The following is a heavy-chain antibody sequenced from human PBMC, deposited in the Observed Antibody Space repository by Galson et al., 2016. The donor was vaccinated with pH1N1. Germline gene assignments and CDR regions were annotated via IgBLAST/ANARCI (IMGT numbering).Heavy chain of an antibody. CDR2: IRSKVYGGTT. CDR3: TRARYNLLTGYLIDY. V-gene: IGHV3-49*04. Sequence: SLRLSCAASGFSFGDYAMSWVRQAPGKGLEWVGLIRSKVYGGTTEYAASVKGRFTILRDDSKYIAYLQMKSLRTADTAVYFCTRARYNLLTGYLIDYWGQGTLATVSS. CDR1: GFSFGDYA. D-gene: IGHD3-9*01. J-gene: IGHJ4*01.